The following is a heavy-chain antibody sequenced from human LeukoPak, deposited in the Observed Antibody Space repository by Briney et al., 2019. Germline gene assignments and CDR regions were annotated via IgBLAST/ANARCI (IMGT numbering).Heavy chain of an antibody. CDR3: ARGRGIAAAGTGWFDP. V-gene: IGHV4-39*07. CDR2: IYYSGST. Sequence: SETLSLTCTVSGGSIRSSSSYWGWIRQPPGKGLEWIGSIYYSGSTYYNPSLKSRVTISVDTSKNQFSLKLSSVTAADTAVYYCARGRGIAAAGTGWFDPWGQGTLVTVSS. D-gene: IGHD6-13*01. CDR1: GGSIRSSSSY. J-gene: IGHJ5*02.